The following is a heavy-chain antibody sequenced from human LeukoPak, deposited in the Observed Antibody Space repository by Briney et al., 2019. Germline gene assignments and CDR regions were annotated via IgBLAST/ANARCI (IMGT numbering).Heavy chain of an antibody. Sequence: PSETLSLTCTVFGGSISSSSYYWGWIRQPPGKGLEWIGSIYYSGSTYYNPSLKSRVTISVDTSKNQFSLKLSSVTAADTAVYYCARLPRPDYMDVWGKGTTVTVSS. CDR1: GGSISSSSYY. V-gene: IGHV4-39*01. J-gene: IGHJ6*03. D-gene: IGHD6-6*01. CDR3: ARLPRPDYMDV. CDR2: IYYSGST.